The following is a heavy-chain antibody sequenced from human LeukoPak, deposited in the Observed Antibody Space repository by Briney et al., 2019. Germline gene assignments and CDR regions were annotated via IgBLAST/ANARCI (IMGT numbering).Heavy chain of an antibody. CDR1: GGSISSYY. J-gene: IGHJ4*02. CDR3: ARDRTTSHFDY. CDR2: IYYSGST. D-gene: IGHD4-17*01. V-gene: IGHV4-59*01. Sequence: SETLSLTCTVSGGSISSYYWSWIRQPPGKGLEWIGYIYYSGSTNYNPSLKSRVTISVDTSKNQFSLRLSSVTAADTAVYYCARDRTTSHFDYWGQGTLVTVSS.